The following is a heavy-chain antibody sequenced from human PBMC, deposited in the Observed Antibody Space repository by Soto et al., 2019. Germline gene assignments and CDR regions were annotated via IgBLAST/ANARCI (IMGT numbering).Heavy chain of an antibody. CDR3: AKAGGVRVLDAFDI. CDR2: LSATGGSS. Sequence: PGGSLRLSCAASGFTFINNAMSWVRQAPGKGLEWVSSLSATGGSSYYADSVKGRFTISRDSSKSTLFLQMSSLRAEDTAVYYCAKAGGVRVLDAFDIWGLGTMVTVSS. D-gene: IGHD2-8*01. V-gene: IGHV3-23*01. J-gene: IGHJ3*02. CDR1: GFTFINNA.